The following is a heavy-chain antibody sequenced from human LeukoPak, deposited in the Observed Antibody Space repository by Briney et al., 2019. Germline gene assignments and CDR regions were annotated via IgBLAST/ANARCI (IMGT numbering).Heavy chain of an antibody. CDR3: ARDRLRGYSYGPPFDY. D-gene: IGHD5-18*01. Sequence: SETLSLTCAVYGGSFSGYCWSWIRQPPGKGLEWIGEINHSGSTNYNPSLKSRVTISVDTSKNQFSLKLSSVTAADTAVYYCARDRLRGYSYGPPFDYWGQGTLVTVSS. CDR2: INHSGST. CDR1: GGSFSGYC. J-gene: IGHJ4*02. V-gene: IGHV4-34*01.